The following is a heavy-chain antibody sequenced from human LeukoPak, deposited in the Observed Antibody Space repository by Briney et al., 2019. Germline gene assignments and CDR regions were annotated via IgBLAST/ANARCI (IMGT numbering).Heavy chain of an antibody. Sequence: PGGSPRLSCEGSGFTFNNYAMSWVRQAPGKGPEWVSGISASGTRTHYADSVKGRFIISRDSSKNTVFLQMNSLRVEDTALYYCAKDFGGYYYDSSGYLPLDYWGQRTLVTVSS. CDR1: GFTFNNYA. J-gene: IGHJ4*02. V-gene: IGHV3-23*01. CDR2: ISASGTRT. D-gene: IGHD3-22*01. CDR3: AKDFGGYYYDSSGYLPLDY.